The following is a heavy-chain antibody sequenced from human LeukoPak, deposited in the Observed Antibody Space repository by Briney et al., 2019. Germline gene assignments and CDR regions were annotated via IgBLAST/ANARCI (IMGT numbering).Heavy chain of an antibody. CDR2: ISSSGSTI. V-gene: IGHV3-48*03. CDR3: ARDLHRDYYYYMDV. J-gene: IGHJ6*03. D-gene: IGHD1-14*01. CDR1: GFTFSSYE. Sequence: PGGSLRLSCAASGFTFSSYEMNWVRQAPGKGLEWVSYISSSGSTIYYADSVKGRFTISRDNAKNSLYLQMNSLRAEDTAVYYCARDLHRDYYYYMDVWGKGTTVTVSS.